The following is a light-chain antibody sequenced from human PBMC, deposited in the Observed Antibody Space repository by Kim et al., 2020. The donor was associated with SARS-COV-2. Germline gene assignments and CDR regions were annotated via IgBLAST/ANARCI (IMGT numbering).Light chain of an antibody. J-gene: IGKJ4*01. V-gene: IGKV1-9*01. CDR2: GAS. Sequence: AAVGDRVTITCRASQGISTYLAWYRQQPGKAPELLIYGASNLQSGVPSRFSGSGSGTEFTLTISSLQPEDFATYYCQQLTSFPLTFGGGTKVDIK. CDR3: QQLTSFPLT. CDR1: QGISTY.